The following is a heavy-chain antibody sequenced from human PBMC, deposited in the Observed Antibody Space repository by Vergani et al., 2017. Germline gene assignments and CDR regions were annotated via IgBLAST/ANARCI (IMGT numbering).Heavy chain of an antibody. Sequence: QVKLQESGPGLVKPSETLSLNCTVSGGSISSHYWSWIRQPPGKGLEWIGYIYYSGSTNYNPSLKSRVTISVDTSKNQFSLKLSSVTAADTAVYYCARGSGSRQRVFDYWGQGTLVTVSS. D-gene: IGHD6-13*01. CDR1: GGSISSHY. CDR3: ARGSGSRQRVFDY. CDR2: IYYSGST. V-gene: IGHV4-59*11. J-gene: IGHJ4*02.